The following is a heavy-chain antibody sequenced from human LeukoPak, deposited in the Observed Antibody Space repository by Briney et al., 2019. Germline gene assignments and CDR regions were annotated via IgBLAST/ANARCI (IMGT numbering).Heavy chain of an antibody. CDR2: IRTDGSNK. V-gene: IGHV3-30*02. D-gene: IGHD5-24*01. J-gene: IGHJ5*02. CDR3: FASDYAYNLYNDP. Sequence: GGSLRLFYAVSGFTFSNFGMHWVRQAPAKGLEGVSFIRTDGSNKYYTVYVTGPFTISRDNSQKTLDLQMDSLRAEDTAVYYCFASDYAYNLYNDPGGQGTLVTVYS. CDR1: GFTFSNFG.